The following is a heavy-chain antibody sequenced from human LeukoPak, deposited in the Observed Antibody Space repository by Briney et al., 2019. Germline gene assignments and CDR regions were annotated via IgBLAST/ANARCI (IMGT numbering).Heavy chain of an antibody. D-gene: IGHD1-1*01. CDR1: QLTFNGSW. V-gene: IGHV3-7*01. CDR2: MDPTGSQK. Sequence: GGSLRLSCADSQLTFNGSWMNWVRQAPGKGLEWVANMDPTGSQKRYVDSVRGRFTISKDNPGASLYLDMHSLRAEDTAIYYCAIWTSGNYWGQGTLVTVSS. J-gene: IGHJ4*02. CDR3: AIWTSGNY.